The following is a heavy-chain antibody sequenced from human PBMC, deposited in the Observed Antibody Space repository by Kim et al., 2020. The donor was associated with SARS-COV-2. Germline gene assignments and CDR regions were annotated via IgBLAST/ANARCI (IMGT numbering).Heavy chain of an antibody. Sequence: GGSLRLSCVASGFFFGTYGMSWVRQAPGKGLEWVSGIRGSDGGTHYADSVKGRFIISRDNCKNMLSLQMNSLRAEDTAVYYCVRDYGRRGSEFERWG. V-gene: IGHV3-23*01. CDR2: IRGSDGGT. J-gene: IGHJ1*01. CDR3: VRDYGRRGSEFER. CDR1: GFFFGTYG. D-gene: IGHD3-16*01.